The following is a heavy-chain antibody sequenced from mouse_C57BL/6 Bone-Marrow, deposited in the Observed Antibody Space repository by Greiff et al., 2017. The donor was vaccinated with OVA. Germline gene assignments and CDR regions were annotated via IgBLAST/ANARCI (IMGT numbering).Heavy chain of an antibody. CDR3: ASRTGSFYYFDY. V-gene: IGHV1-39*01. CDR2: INPNYGTT. D-gene: IGHD4-1*01. Sequence: EVQLQESGPELVKPGASVKISCKASGYSFTDYNMNWVKQSNGKSLEWIGVINPNYGTTSYNQKFKGKATLTEDPSSSTAYMQLNSLTSEDSAVYYCASRTGSFYYFDYWGQGTTLTVSS. J-gene: IGHJ2*01. CDR1: GYSFTDYN.